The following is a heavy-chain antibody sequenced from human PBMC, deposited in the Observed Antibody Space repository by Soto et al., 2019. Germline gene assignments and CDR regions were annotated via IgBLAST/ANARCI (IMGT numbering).Heavy chain of an antibody. CDR2: IWYDGSNK. J-gene: IGHJ6*03. D-gene: IGHD3-22*01. CDR3: ARAALYSSGGSYYYYYMDV. V-gene: IGHV3-33*01. CDR1: GFTFSSYG. Sequence: QVQLVESGGGVVQPGRSLRLSCAASGFTFSSYGMHWVRQAPGKGLEWVAVIWYDGSNKYYADSVKGRFTISRDNSKNTLYLQMNSLRAEDTAVYYCARAALYSSGGSYYYYYMDVWGKGTTVTVSS.